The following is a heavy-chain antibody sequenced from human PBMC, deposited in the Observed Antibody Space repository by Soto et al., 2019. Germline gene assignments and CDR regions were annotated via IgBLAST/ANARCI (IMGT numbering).Heavy chain of an antibody. Sequence: SETLSLTCTVSGGSISSYYWSWIRQPPGKGLEWIGYIYYSGSTNYNPSFKSRVTIPVDTSKNQFSLKLSSVTAAATDVYDCARSDEALDYWGQGTLVTVSS. V-gene: IGHV4-59*01. CDR1: GGSISSYY. CDR3: ARSDEALDY. CDR2: IYYSGST. J-gene: IGHJ4*02.